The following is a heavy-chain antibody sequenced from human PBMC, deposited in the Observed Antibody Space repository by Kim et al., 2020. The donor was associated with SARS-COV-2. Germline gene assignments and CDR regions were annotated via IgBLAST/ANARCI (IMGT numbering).Heavy chain of an antibody. CDR2: ISYDGSNK. V-gene: IGHV3-30*04. CDR1: GFTFSRYA. Sequence: GGSLRLSCAASGFTFSRYAMHWVRQAPGKGLEWVAVISYDGSNKYYADSVKGRFTISRDNSKNTLYLQMNSLRAEDTAVYFCARDRDTFLDYWGQGTLVTVSS. J-gene: IGHJ4*02. D-gene: IGHD2-2*02. CDR3: ARDRDTFLDY.